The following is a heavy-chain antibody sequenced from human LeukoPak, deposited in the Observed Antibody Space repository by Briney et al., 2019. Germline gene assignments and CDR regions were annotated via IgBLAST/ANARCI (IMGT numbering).Heavy chain of an antibody. D-gene: IGHD5-24*01. Sequence: GGSLRLSCVASGFTFRSYIMNWVRQAPGKGLEWVSYISSSGSTIYYADSVKGRFTISRDNAKNSLYLQMNSLRAEDTAVYYCARDRWGRWLQLPDYWGQGTLVTVSS. CDR2: ISSSGSTI. CDR1: GFTFRSYI. CDR3: ARDRWGRWLQLPDY. J-gene: IGHJ4*02. V-gene: IGHV3-48*04.